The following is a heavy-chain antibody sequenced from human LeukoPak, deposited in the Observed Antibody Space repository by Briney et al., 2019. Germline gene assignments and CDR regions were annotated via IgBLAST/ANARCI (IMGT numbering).Heavy chain of an antibody. Sequence: ASVKVSCKASGYTFTSYAMHWVRQAPGQRLEWMGWINAGNGNTKYSQKFQGRVTMTTDTSTSTAYMELRSLRSDDTAVYYCARGPPNWGYDYWGQGTLVTVSS. J-gene: IGHJ4*02. CDR3: ARGPPNWGYDY. V-gene: IGHV1-3*01. CDR2: INAGNGNT. D-gene: IGHD7-27*01. CDR1: GYTFTSYA.